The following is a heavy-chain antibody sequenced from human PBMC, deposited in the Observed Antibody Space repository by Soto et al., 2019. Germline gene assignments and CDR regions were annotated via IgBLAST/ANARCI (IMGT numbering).Heavy chain of an antibody. CDR3: VRGSYDSDGGRHNLGLFGP. V-gene: IGHV3-33*01. J-gene: IGHJ5*02. CDR1: GFTFNTFA. CDR2: IWSDGSDR. D-gene: IGHD7-27*01. Sequence: GGYLRLSCATSGFTFNTFALHWVRQAPGKGLEWVAIIWSDGSDRQHADSVKGRFTISRDNSKNMLSLQMNGLRAEDTAIYYCVRGSYDSDGGRHNLGLFGPRGQGTLVTV.